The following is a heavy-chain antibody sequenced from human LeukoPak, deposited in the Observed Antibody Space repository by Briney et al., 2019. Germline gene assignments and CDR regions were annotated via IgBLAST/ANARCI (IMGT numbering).Heavy chain of an antibody. CDR3: ARTRGETYFDY. V-gene: IGHV3-7*01. D-gene: IGHD2-21*01. CDR1: GFIFSNFW. Sequence: GGSLRLSCAASGFIFSNFWMSWVRQAPGKGLEWVADIKQDGSEKFYVDSVKGRLTISRDNAKNSLYLQMNFLRTEDTALYYCARTRGETYFDYWGQGTLVTVSS. J-gene: IGHJ4*02. CDR2: IKQDGSEK.